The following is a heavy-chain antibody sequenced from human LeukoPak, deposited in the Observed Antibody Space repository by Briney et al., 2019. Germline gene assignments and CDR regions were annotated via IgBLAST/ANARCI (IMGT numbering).Heavy chain of an antibody. Sequence: DSLNVSCKASGYPFTRFAINWVRQAPGQGLEWMGWISTHNGNTKYAETLQGRLTMTTDTSTNTAYMELRGLRSDDTAVYYCARSLGEEHNLYCGLDVWGQGTTVAVSS. CDR1: GYPFTRFA. J-gene: IGHJ6*02. V-gene: IGHV1-18*01. CDR2: ISTHNGNT. CDR3: ARSLGEEHNLYCGLDV. D-gene: IGHD3-10*01.